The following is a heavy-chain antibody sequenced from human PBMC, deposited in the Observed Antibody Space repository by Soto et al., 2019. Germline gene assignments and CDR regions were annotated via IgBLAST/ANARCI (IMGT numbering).Heavy chain of an antibody. CDR3: ANSYDYIWGSYRYTPGY. D-gene: IGHD3-16*02. CDR2: ISGSGGST. CDR1: GFTFSSYA. V-gene: IGHV3-23*01. Sequence: GGSLRLSCAASGFTFSSYAMSWVRQAPGKGLEWVSAISGSGGSTYYADSVKGRLTISRDNSKNTLYLQMNSLRAEDTAVYYCANSYDYIWGSYRYTPGYWGQGTLVTV. J-gene: IGHJ4*02.